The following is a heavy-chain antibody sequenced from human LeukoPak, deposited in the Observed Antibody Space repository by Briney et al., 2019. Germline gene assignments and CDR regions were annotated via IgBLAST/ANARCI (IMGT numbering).Heavy chain of an antibody. D-gene: IGHD3-10*01. J-gene: IGHJ5*02. Sequence: SETLSLTCTVSGASISSYYWSWIRQPAGKGLEWLGRIYTSGSTNYNPSLKSRVTMSVDTSKNQFSLQLSSVTAAGTAVYYCASSRRGSGSDWFDPWGQGTLVTVSS. CDR1: GASISSYY. V-gene: IGHV4-4*07. CDR3: ASSRRGSGSDWFDP. CDR2: IYTSGST.